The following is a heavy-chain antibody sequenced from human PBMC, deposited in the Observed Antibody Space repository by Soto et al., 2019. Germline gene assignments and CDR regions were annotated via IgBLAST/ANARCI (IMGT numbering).Heavy chain of an antibody. CDR2: IIPILGIA. J-gene: IGHJ6*03. CDR3: ARGKWIHTPANRDYYYYYMDV. D-gene: IGHD5-18*01. V-gene: IGHV1-69*02. CDR1: GGTFSSYT. Sequence: GASVKVSCKASGGTFSSYTISWVRQAPGQGFEWMGRIIPILGIANYAQKFQGRVTITADKSTSTAYMELSSLRSEDTAVYYCARGKWIHTPANRDYYYYYMDVWGKGTTVTVSS.